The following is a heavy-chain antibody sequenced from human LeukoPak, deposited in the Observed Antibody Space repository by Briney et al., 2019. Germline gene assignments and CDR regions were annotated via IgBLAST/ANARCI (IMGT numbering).Heavy chain of an antibody. V-gene: IGHV3-48*03. D-gene: IGHD3-9*01. CDR1: GFTFSSYE. CDR3: ARDKEGGGSTDYYHDAFDI. CDR2: ISSSGSII. Sequence: PGGSLRLSCAASGFTFSSYEMNWVRQAPGKGLEWVSYISSSGSIIYYADSLKGRSTISRDNAKNSLYLQMNSLRAEDTAVYYCARDKEGGGSTDYYHDAFDIWGQGTMVTVSS. J-gene: IGHJ3*02.